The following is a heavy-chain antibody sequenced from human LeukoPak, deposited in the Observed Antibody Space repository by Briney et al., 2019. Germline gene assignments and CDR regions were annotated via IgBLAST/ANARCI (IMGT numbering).Heavy chain of an antibody. CDR1: GFTFSGNW. CDR2: INPDGSQK. V-gene: IGHV3-7*01. CDR3: AKLLGTATTYDS. J-gene: IGHJ4*02. Sequence: PGGPLRLSCEASGFTFSGNWMSWVRQAPGKGLEWVASINPDGSQKLYVDSVKGRFTISRDNTKSSLYLQMNSLGAEDTAIYYCAKLLGTATTYDSWGQGTRVTVS. D-gene: IGHD5-24*01.